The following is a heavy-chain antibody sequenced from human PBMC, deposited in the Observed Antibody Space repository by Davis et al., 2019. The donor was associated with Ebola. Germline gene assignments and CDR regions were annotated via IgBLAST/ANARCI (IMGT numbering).Heavy chain of an antibody. CDR2: INHSGST. CDR1: GGSISSYY. Sequence: MPSETLSLTCTVSGGSISSYYWSWIRQPPGKGLEWIGEINHSGSTNYNPSLKSRVTISVDTSKNQFSLKLSSVTAADTAAYYCARGRWFDYWGQGTLVTVSS. CDR3: ARGRWFDY. J-gene: IGHJ4*02. D-gene: IGHD2-15*01. V-gene: IGHV4-34*01.